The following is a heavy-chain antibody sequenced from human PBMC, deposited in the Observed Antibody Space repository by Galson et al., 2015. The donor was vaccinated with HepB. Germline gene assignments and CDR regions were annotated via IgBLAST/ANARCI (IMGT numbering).Heavy chain of an antibody. J-gene: IGHJ6*02. CDR3: ARVSIEVQQLYYYYGMDV. D-gene: IGHD6-13*01. Sequence: SVKVSCKASGYTFTSYDINWVRQATGQGLEWMGWMNPNSGNTGYAQKFQGRVTMTRNTSISTAYMELSSLRSEDTAVYYCARVSIEVQQLYYYYGMDVWGQGTLVTVSS. CDR1: GYTFTSYD. CDR2: MNPNSGNT. V-gene: IGHV1-8*01.